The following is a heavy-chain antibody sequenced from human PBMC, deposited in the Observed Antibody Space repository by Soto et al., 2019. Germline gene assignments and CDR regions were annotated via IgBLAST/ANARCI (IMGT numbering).Heavy chain of an antibody. CDR2: ITPLFGTT. D-gene: IGHD2-2*01. J-gene: IGHJ1*01. Sequence: RPPVKVSCTASGATFHSFAFSWVRQAPGDGLEWVGGITPLFGTTNSAERLQGRVTITADESTSTVYLELRSLTSEDSAVYFCVKDSDHAYAFWGQGTLVTVSS. CDR1: GATFHSFA. CDR3: VKDSDHAYAF. V-gene: IGHV1-69*01.